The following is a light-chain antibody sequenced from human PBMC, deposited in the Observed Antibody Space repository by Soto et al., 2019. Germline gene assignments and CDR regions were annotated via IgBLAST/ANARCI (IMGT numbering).Light chain of an antibody. CDR3: QQYKSYST. Sequence: DIQMTQSPSTLSASVGDRVTITCRASQTISNWLAWYQQKPGKAPKLLIYDASTLESGVPSRFSGSVSGTEFTLTISSLQPDDFATYYRQQYKSYSTFGQGTKVDIK. V-gene: IGKV1-5*01. J-gene: IGKJ1*01. CDR2: DAS. CDR1: QTISNW.